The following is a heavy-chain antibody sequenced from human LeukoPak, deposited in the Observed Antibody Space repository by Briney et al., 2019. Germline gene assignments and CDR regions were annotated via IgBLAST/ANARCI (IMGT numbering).Heavy chain of an antibody. J-gene: IGHJ4*02. CDR2: IYSGGST. D-gene: IGHD3-22*01. CDR1: GFTVSSNY. Sequence: GGSLRLSCAASGFTVSSNYMSWVRQAPGKGLEWVSVIYSGGSTYYADSVKGRFTISRDNSKNTLYLQMNSLRAEDTAVYYCARGGITMIVVVIASPFDYWGQGTLVTVSS. V-gene: IGHV3-66*01. CDR3: ARGGITMIVVVIASPFDY.